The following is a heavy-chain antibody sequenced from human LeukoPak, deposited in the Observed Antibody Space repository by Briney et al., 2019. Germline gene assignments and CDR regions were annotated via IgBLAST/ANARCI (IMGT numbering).Heavy chain of an antibody. D-gene: IGHD2-15*01. V-gene: IGHV4-30-4*01. CDR3: ARDCSGGSCYGALDI. CDR1: GASIRSGDYY. CDR2: IYDSGST. Sequence: SQTLSLTCTVSGASIRSGDYYWRWIRQPPGMGLEWIVYIYDSGSTYYNPSLKSRITISVDTSENRFSLKLSSVTATDTAVYYCARDCSGGSCYGALDIWGQGTMVTVSS. J-gene: IGHJ3*02.